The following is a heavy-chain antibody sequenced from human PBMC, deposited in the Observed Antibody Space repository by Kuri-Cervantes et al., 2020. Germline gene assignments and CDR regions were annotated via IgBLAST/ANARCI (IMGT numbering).Heavy chain of an antibody. Sequence: GESLKISCAASGFTFSNYAMNWVRQAPGKGLEWVSAISGSGGTPYYADSVKGRFTISRDNAKNSLYLQMNSLRAEDTAVYYCATEGYGSGSYPTDYWGQGTLVTVSS. J-gene: IGHJ4*02. CDR2: ISGSGGTP. D-gene: IGHD3-10*01. CDR1: GFTFSNYA. V-gene: IGHV3-23*01. CDR3: ATEGYGSGSYPTDY.